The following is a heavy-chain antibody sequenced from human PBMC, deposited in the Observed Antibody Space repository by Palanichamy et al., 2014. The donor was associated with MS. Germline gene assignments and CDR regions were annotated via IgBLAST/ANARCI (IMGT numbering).Heavy chain of an antibody. D-gene: IGHD6-19*01. J-gene: IGHJ4*02. V-gene: IGHV1-69-2*01. Sequence: EVQLVQSGAEVKKPGTTVTISCKVSGYTFIDYYMHWVQQAPGKGPEWVALIDPENGETTYSEKFQGRVTITADTSTDTAYMKLSDLRSGDTAVYYCATTIAVTGAIDYWGRGTLVTVSS. CDR1: GYTFIDYY. CDR2: IDPENGET. CDR3: ATTIAVTGAIDY.